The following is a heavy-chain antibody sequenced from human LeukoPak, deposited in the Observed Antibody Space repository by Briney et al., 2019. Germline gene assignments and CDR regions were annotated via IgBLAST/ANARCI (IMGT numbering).Heavy chain of an antibody. CDR1: GGSISSYY. CDR2: IYYSGST. V-gene: IGHV4-59*01. Sequence: PSETLSLTCTVSGGSISSYYWSWIRQPPGKGLEWIGYIYYSGSTNYNPSLKSRVTISVDTSKNQVSLKLSSVTAADTAVYYCARGYCSGGSCLENRFDPWGQGTLVTVSS. CDR3: ARGYCSGGSCLENRFDP. D-gene: IGHD2-15*01. J-gene: IGHJ5*02.